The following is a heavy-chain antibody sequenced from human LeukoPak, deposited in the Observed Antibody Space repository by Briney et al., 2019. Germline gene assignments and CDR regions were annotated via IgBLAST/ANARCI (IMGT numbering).Heavy chain of an antibody. CDR2: ISYDGSNK. V-gene: IGHV3-30*03. J-gene: IGHJ4*02. CDR3: ARPQLYSSGWYGGLDY. CDR1: GFTFSSYG. D-gene: IGHD6-19*01. Sequence: PGGSLRLSCAASGFTFSSYGMHWVRQAPGKGLEWVAVISYDGSNKYYADSVKGRFTISRDNSKNTLYLQMNSLRAEDTAVYYCARPQLYSSGWYGGLDYWGQGTLVTVSS.